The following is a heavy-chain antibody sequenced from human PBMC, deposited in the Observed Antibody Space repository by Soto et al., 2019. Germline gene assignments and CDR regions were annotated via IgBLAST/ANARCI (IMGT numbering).Heavy chain of an antibody. Sequence: QLQLQESGPGLVKPSETLSLTCTVSGGSISSSSYYWGWIRQPPGKGLEWIGSIYYSGSTYYNPSLKSRVTISVDTSKNQFSLKLSSVTAEDTAVYYCARHGRRSTLMVSDAFDIWGQGTMVTVSS. CDR2: IYYSGST. CDR1: GGSISSSSYY. V-gene: IGHV4-39*01. J-gene: IGHJ3*02. D-gene: IGHD2-8*01. CDR3: ARHGRRSTLMVSDAFDI.